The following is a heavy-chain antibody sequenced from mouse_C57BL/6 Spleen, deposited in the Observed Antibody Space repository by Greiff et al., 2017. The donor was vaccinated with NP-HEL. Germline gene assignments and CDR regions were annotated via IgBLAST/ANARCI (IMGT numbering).Heavy chain of an antibody. CDR3: TRDGNYEDYYAMDY. CDR2: IRNKANNHAT. V-gene: IGHV6-6*01. CDR1: GFTFSDAW. J-gene: IGHJ4*01. Sequence: EVQLVESGGGLVQPGGSMKLSCAASGFTFSDAWMDWVRQSPEKGLEWVAEIRNKANNHATYYAESVKGRFTISRDDSKSSVYLQMNSLRAEDTGIYYCTRDGNYEDYYAMDYWGQGTSVTVSS. D-gene: IGHD2-1*01.